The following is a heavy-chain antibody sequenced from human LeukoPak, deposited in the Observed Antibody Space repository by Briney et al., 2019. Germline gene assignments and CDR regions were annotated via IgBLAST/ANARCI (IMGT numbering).Heavy chain of an antibody. J-gene: IGHJ4*02. D-gene: IGHD1-26*01. Sequence: GGSLRLSCATSGFTFSNHALHWVRQATGKGLEWVSAIGIAGDTFNPGSVKGRFTISRENAKNSLSLQINSLKAEDTAVYYCVRQQTSHGNFDYWGQGTLVTVSS. CDR2: IGIAGDT. CDR1: GFTFSNHA. V-gene: IGHV3-13*01. CDR3: VRQQTSHGNFDY.